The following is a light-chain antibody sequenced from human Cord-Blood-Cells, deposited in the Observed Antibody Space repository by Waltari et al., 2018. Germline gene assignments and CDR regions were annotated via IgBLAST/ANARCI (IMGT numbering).Light chain of an antibody. CDR1: QSVLYSSNNKNY. CDR3: QQYYSTPLT. Sequence: DIVMTQSPDSLAVSLGERATIHYTSSQSVLYSSNNKNYLAWYQQKPGQPPKLLIDWASTRESGVPDRFSGSGSGTDFTLTISSLQAEDVAVYYCQQYYSTPLTFGGGTKVEIK. CDR2: WAS. V-gene: IGKV4-1*01. J-gene: IGKJ4*01.